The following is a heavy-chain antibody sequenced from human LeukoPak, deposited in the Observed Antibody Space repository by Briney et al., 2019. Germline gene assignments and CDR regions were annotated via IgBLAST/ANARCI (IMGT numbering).Heavy chain of an antibody. CDR3: ASGSYSAFLLSY. CDR2: IWYDGSNK. CDR1: GSTFSSYG. D-gene: IGHD1-26*01. V-gene: IGHV3-33*01. Sequence: GGSLRLSCAASGSTFSSYGMHWVRQAPGKGLEWVAVIWYDGSNKYYADSVKGRFTISRDNSKNTLYLQMNSLRAEDTAVYYCASGSYSAFLLSYWGQGTLVTVSS. J-gene: IGHJ4*02.